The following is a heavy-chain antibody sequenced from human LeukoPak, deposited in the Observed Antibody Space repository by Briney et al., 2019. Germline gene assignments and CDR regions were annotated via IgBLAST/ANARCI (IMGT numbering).Heavy chain of an antibody. CDR1: GFTFSSYW. V-gene: IGHV3-7*01. CDR2: IKQDGSEK. CDR3: ARYCGGDCYGMDV. Sequence: PGGSLRLSCTASGFTFSSYWMSWVRQAPGKGLEWVANIKQDGSEKDYVDSVKGRFTISRDNAQNSLYLQMNSLRAEDTAVYYCARYCGGDCYGMDVWGQGTTVTVTS. D-gene: IGHD2-21*01. J-gene: IGHJ6*02.